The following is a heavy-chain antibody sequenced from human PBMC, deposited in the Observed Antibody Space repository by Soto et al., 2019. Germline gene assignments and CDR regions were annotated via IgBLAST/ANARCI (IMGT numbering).Heavy chain of an antibody. CDR2: IWYDGSNK. D-gene: IGHD4-17*01. J-gene: IGHJ4*02. V-gene: IGHV3-33*01. Sequence: GGSLRLSCAASGFTFSSYGMHWVREAPGKGLECVAVIWYDGSNKYYADSVKGRFTISRDNSKNTLYLQMNSLRAEDTAVYYCASGGYGTQRGDYFDYWGQGALVTVAS. CDR3: ASGGYGTQRGDYFDY. CDR1: GFTFSSYG.